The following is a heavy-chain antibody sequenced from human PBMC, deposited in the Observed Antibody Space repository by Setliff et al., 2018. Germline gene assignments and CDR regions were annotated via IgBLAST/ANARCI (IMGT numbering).Heavy chain of an antibody. CDR2: IYPGDSDT. Sequence: GESLKLSCKGSGYSFTSYWIGWVRQMPGKGLEWIGIIYPGDSDTRYSPSFQGQVTISADKSISTAYLQWSSLKASDTAMYYCARQAVAGSDAFDIWGQGTMVTVSS. CDR1: GYSFTSYW. J-gene: IGHJ3*02. CDR3: ARQAVAGSDAFDI. V-gene: IGHV5-51*01. D-gene: IGHD6-19*01.